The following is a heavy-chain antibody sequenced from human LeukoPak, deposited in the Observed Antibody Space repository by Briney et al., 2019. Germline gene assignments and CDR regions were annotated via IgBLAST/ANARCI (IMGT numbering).Heavy chain of an antibody. D-gene: IGHD1-26*01. CDR2: IWSDGNNK. V-gene: IGHV3-30*02. CDR3: AKVAALVSPFDY. CDR1: GFTFSSYA. J-gene: IGHJ4*02. Sequence: GGSLRLSCAASGFTFSSYAMHWVRQAPGKGLEWVAIIWSDGNNKYYADSVKGRFTISRDNSKNTLYLQMNSLRAEGTAVYYCAKVAALVSPFDYWGQGTLVTVSS.